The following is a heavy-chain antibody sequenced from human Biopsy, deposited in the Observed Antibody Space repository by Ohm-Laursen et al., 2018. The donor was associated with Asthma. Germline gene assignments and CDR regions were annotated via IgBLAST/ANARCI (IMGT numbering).Heavy chain of an antibody. V-gene: IGHV3-30*03. D-gene: IGHD2-21*02. CDR2: ISYDGRET. CDR3: TRDRFYNSVTSESFYYGVDV. CDR1: GFRFPIYG. Sequence: SLRLSCAASGFRFPIYGMHWVRQGPGRGPEWVALISYDGRETGYVDSVKGRFTISRDNFRNTVHLQMSSLRPEDSAVYYCTRDRFYNSVTSESFYYGVDVWGQGTTVTVSS. J-gene: IGHJ6*02.